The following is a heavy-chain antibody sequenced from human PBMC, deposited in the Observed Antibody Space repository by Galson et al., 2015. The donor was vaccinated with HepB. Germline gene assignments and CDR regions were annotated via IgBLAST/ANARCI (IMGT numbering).Heavy chain of an antibody. CDR1: GFTFNSYW. J-gene: IGHJ3*01. CDR2: VNTDGTET. CDR3: VRGGTGYFRLFHGDAFDV. D-gene: IGHD3-22*01. V-gene: IGHV3-74*03. Sequence: SLRLSCAASGFTFNSYWMHWVRQAPGKGLMWISRVNTDGTETTYAESVKGRFTISRDNAKNTYYLQMNSLSPEDTAIYYCVRGGTGYFRLFHGDAFDVWGLGTMVTVSS.